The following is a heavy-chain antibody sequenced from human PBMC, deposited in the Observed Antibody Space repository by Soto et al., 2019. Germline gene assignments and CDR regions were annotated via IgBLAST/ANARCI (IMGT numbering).Heavy chain of an antibody. D-gene: IGHD3-22*01. CDR2: IYYSGST. CDR3: AGLNYYDSSGYYPYFDY. J-gene: IGHJ4*02. CDR1: GGSISSYY. V-gene: IGHV4-59*01. Sequence: SETLSLTCTVSGGSISSYYWSWIRQPPGKGLEWIGYIYYSGSTNYNPSLKSRVTISVDTSKNQFSLKLSSVTAADTAVYYCAGLNYYDSSGYYPYFDYWGQGTLVTVSS.